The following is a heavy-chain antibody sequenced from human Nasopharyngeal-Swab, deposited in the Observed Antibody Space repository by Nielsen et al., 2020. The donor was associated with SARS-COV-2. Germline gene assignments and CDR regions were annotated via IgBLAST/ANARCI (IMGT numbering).Heavy chain of an antibody. V-gene: IGHV4-31*03. CDR2: IYYSGST. D-gene: IGHD3-3*01. J-gene: IGHJ4*02. CDR1: GGSINSGGYY. CDR3: ARAVYDFWSGSTWGFDY. Sequence: SETLSLTCTVSGGSINSGGYYWSWIRQHPGKGLEWIGYIYYSGSTYYNPSLKSRVTISVDTSKNQFSLKLSSVTAADTAVYYCARAVYDFWSGSTWGFDYWGQGTLVTVSS.